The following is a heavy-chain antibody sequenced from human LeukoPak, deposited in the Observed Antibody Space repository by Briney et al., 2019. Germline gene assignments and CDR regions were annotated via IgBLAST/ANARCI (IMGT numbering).Heavy chain of an antibody. D-gene: IGHD5-24*01. J-gene: IGHJ4*02. CDR3: ARGNFRRDGYNFDY. Sequence: GGSLRLSCAASGFTFSSYAMSWVRQAPGKGLEWVSAISGSGGSTYYADSVKGRFTISRDNSKNTLYLQMNSLRPEDTAVFYCARGNFRRDGYNFDYWGQGTLVTVSS. V-gene: IGHV3-23*01. CDR2: ISGSGGST. CDR1: GFTFSSYA.